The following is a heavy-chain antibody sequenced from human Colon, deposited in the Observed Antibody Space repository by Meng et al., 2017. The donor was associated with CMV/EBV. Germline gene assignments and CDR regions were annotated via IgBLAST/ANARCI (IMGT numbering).Heavy chain of an antibody. D-gene: IGHD3-16*01. CDR3: TRLGGSKPFDY. V-gene: IGHV3-7*01. J-gene: IGHJ4*02. CDR2: IKQDGSET. Sequence: GGSLRLSCAASGFTFSSYWMTWVRQAPGKGLEWVVNIKQDGSETHYVDSVKGRFTVSRDNAKNSVYLQMNNLRAEDTAVYYCTRLGGSKPFDYWGQGTLVTVS. CDR1: GFTFSSYW.